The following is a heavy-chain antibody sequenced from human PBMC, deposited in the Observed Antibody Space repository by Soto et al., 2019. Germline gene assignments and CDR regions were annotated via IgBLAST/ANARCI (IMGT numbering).Heavy chain of an antibody. CDR1: GGSISSSSYY. Sequence: SETLSLTCTVSGGSISSSSYYWGWIRQPPGKGLEWIGSIYYSGSTYYNPSLKSRVTISVDTSKNQFSLKLSSVTAADTAVYYCARVASLGSGWFDPWGQGTLVTVSS. J-gene: IGHJ5*02. D-gene: IGHD2-15*01. CDR2: IYYSGST. V-gene: IGHV4-39*07. CDR3: ARVASLGSGWFDP.